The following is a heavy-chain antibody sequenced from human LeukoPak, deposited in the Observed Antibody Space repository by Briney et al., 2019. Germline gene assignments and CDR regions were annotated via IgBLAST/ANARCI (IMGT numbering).Heavy chain of an antibody. CDR1: GYTFSTYG. CDR2: ISAYNSYT. Sequence: GASVTVSCTASGYTFSTYGVSWVRQAPGQGLEWMGWISAYNSYTRYVEKFQGRVTMTIDTSTNTADMELRSLRSDDTAVYYCATTRGSHVLTPYFDYWGQGTLVTVSS. J-gene: IGHJ4*02. V-gene: IGHV1-18*01. D-gene: IGHD3-16*01. CDR3: ATTRGSHVLTPYFDY.